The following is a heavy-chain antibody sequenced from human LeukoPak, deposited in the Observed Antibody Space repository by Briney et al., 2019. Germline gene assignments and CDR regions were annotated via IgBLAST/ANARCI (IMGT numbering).Heavy chain of an antibody. D-gene: IGHD4-17*01. CDR3: ARGALDYGDYPSPAFDI. CDR1: GFTFSTYW. J-gene: IGHJ3*02. Sequence: GGSLRLSCAASGFTFSTYWMHWVRQAPGKGLEWVSYISSSGSTIYYADSVKGRFTISRDNAKNSLYLQMNSLRAEDTAVYYCARGALDYGDYPSPAFDIWGQGTMVTVSS. V-gene: IGHV3-48*04. CDR2: ISSSGSTI.